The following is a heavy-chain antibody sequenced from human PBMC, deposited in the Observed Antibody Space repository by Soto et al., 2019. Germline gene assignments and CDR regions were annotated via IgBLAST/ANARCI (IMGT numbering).Heavy chain of an antibody. Sequence: QVQLQQWGAGLLKPSETLSLTCAVYGGSFSGYYWSWIRQPPGKGLEWIGEINHSGSTNYNPSLKSRVTISVDTSKNQFSLKLSSVTAADTAVYYCPRGERSSYGLDYWGQGTLVTVSS. CDR3: PRGERSSYGLDY. V-gene: IGHV4-34*01. D-gene: IGHD5-18*01. CDR2: INHSGST. J-gene: IGHJ4*02. CDR1: GGSFSGYY.